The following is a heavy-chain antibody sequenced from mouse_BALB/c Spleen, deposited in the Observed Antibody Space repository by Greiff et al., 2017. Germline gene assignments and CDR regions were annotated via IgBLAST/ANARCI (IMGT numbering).Heavy chain of an antibody. J-gene: IGHJ4*01. CDR3: VRDRSATMISMDY. Sequence: QVQLKESGPGLVAPSQSLSITCTVSGFSLTSYDISWIRQPPGKGLEWLGVIWTGGGTNYNSAFMSRLSISKDNSKSQVFLKMNSLQTDDTAIYYCVRDRSATMISMDYWGQGTSVTVSA. CDR2: IWTGGGT. D-gene: IGHD2-4*01. V-gene: IGHV2-9-2*01. CDR1: GFSLTSYD.